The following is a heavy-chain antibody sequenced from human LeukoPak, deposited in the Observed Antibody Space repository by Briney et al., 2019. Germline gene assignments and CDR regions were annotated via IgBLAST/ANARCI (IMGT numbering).Heavy chain of an antibody. CDR1: GFTFSSNA. V-gene: IGHV3-30*04. J-gene: IGHJ6*04. D-gene: IGHD6-19*01. Sequence: GRSLRLSCAASGFTFSSNAMHWVRQAPGKGLEWVAVISYDGSNKYYADSVKGRFTISRDNSKNTLYLQMNSLRAEDTAVYYCARDMASGSGWYIRRGDYYYYGMDVWGKGTTVTVSS. CDR3: ARDMASGSGWYIRRGDYYYYGMDV. CDR2: ISYDGSNK.